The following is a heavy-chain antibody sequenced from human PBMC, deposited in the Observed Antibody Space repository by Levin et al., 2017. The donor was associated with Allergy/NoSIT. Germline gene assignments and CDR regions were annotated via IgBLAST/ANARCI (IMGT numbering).Heavy chain of an antibody. CDR3: ARDQAAGPPRSGYYYYMDV. CDR2: IIPIFGTA. CDR1: GGTFSSYA. Sequence: ASVKVSCKASGGTFSSYAISWVRQAPGQGLEWMGGIIPIFGTANYAQKFQGRVTITADKSTSTAYMELSSLRSEDTAVYYCARDQAAGPPRSGYYYYMDVWGKGTTVTVSS. D-gene: IGHD6-13*01. J-gene: IGHJ6*03. V-gene: IGHV1-69*06.